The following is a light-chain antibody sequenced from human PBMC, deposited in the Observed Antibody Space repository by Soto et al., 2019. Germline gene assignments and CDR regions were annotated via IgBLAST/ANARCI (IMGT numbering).Light chain of an antibody. CDR1: SSNVGRNV. V-gene: IGLV1-44*01. CDR3: AAWDGSLSTYV. J-gene: IGLJ1*01. Sequence: QFVLTQSPSASGTSGQRVTISCSGSSSNVGRNVVNWYQHLPGTAPKLLIHSNNQRASGVADRFSGSKSGTSASLAISGLQSEDEGDYYCAAWDGSLSTYVFGTGTKVTVL. CDR2: SNN.